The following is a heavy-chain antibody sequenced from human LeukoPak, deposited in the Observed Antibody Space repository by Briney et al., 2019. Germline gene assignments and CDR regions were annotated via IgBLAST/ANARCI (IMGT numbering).Heavy chain of an antibody. D-gene: IGHD4-11*01. CDR1: GFTFSSYA. J-gene: IGHJ4*02. V-gene: IGHV3-23*01. CDR2: ISGSGGST. CDR3: AKDPPPLTNPDLSMGY. Sequence: GGSLRLSCAASGFTFSSYAMSWVRQAPGKGLEWVSAISGSGGSTYYADSVKGRFTISRDNSKNTLNLQMNSLRAEDTAVYYCAKDPPPLTNPDLSMGYWGQGTLVTVSS.